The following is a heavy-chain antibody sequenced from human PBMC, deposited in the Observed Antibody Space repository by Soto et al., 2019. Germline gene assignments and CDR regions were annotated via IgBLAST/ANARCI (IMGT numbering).Heavy chain of an antibody. D-gene: IGHD5-12*01. CDR3: ARVSGYERYYYYGMDV. J-gene: IGHJ6*02. CDR1: GGAISSYY. Sequence: SETLSLTCTVSGGAISSYYWSWIRQPPGKGLEWIGYIYYSGSTNYNPSLKSRVTISVDTSKNQFSLKLSSVTAADTAVYYCARVSGYERYYYYGMDVWGQGTTVTVSS. CDR2: IYYSGST. V-gene: IGHV4-59*01.